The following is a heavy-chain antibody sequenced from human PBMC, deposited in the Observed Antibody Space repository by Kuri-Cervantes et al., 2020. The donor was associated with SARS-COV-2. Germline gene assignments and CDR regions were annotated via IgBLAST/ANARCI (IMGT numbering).Heavy chain of an antibody. CDR3: ATIAIVVVFNNWFDP. CDR2: ISYDGSNK. J-gene: IGHJ5*02. CDR1: GFTFGSYA. Sequence: GGSLRLSCAASGFTFGSYAMHWVRQAPGKGLEWVAVISYDGSNKYYADSVKGRFTISRDNSKNTLYLQMNSLRAEDTAVYYCATIAIVVVFNNWFDPWGQGTLVTVSS. V-gene: IGHV3-30-3*01. D-gene: IGHD2-2*01.